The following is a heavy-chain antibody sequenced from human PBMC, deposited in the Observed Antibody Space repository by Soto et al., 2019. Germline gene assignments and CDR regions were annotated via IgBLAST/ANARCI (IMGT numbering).Heavy chain of an antibody. Sequence: EVQLVESGGGLVQPGGSLRLSCEASGFTFSSNGMNWVRQAPGKGLEWVSFISIGSSTINYADSVRGRFTISRDNAKNSLYLQMNSLRYEDTAVYYCVRDWGVYDSDIRTHIPHLDSWGQGTLVTVSS. CDR2: ISIGSSTI. V-gene: IGHV3-48*02. CDR3: VRDWGVYDSDIRTHIPHLDS. J-gene: IGHJ4*02. D-gene: IGHD3-22*01. CDR1: GFTFSSNG.